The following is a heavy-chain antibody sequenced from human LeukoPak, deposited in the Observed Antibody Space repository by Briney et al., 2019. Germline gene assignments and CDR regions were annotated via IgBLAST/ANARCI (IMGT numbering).Heavy chain of an antibody. Sequence: ASVKVSCKASGYTFTSYGISWVRPATGQGLEWMGWISAYNGNTNYAQKLQGRVTMTTDTSTSTAYMELRSLRSDDTAVYYCARKLGFGEVSGFDPWGQGTLVTVSS. D-gene: IGHD3-10*01. V-gene: IGHV1-18*01. CDR2: ISAYNGNT. CDR1: GYTFTSYG. J-gene: IGHJ5*02. CDR3: ARKLGFGEVSGFDP.